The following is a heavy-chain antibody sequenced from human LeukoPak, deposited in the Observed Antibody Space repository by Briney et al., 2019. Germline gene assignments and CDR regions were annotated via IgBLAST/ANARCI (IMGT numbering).Heavy chain of an antibody. CDR2: IYYSGST. V-gene: IGHV4-39*07. J-gene: IGHJ4*02. D-gene: IGHD4-17*01. CDR1: GGSISSSSYY. CDR3: ARVAVTRLY. Sequence: SETLSLTCTVSGGSISSSSYYWGWIRQPPGKGLEWIGSIYYSGSTYYNPSLKSRVTISVDTSKNQFSLKLSSVTAADTAVYYCARVAVTRLYWGQGTLVTVSS.